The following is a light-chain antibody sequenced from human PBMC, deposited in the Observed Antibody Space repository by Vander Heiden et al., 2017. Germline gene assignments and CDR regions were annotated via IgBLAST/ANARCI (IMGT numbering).Light chain of an antibody. CDR1: SSNIGTWNY. CDR2: DVN. CDR3: CSYAGDYIFV. J-gene: IGLJ2*01. V-gene: IGLV2-11*01. Sequence: QSALAPPRSVSGSSGQSVSISCTGTSSNIGTWNYVSWYQHHPGKVPKIIIFDVNKRPSGVPDRFSGSKSGNTASLTISGLQAEDEADYYCCSYAGDYIFVFGGGTKLTVL.